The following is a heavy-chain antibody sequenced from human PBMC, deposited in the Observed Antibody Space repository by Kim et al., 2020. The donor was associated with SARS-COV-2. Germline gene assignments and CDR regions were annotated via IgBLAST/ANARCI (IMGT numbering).Heavy chain of an antibody. J-gene: IGHJ4*02. Sequence: GGSLRLSCAASGFTFSSYGMHWVRQAPGKGLEWVAVISYDGSNKYYADSVKGRFTISRDNSKNTLYLQMNSLRAEDTAVYYCAKDSITMVRGGLDYWGQGTLFTVSS. D-gene: IGHD3-10*01. CDR3: AKDSITMVRGGLDY. V-gene: IGHV3-30*18. CDR2: ISYDGSNK. CDR1: GFTFSSYG.